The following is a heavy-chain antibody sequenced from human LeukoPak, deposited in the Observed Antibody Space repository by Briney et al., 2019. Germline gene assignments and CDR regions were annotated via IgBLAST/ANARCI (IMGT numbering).Heavy chain of an antibody. CDR3: AIAVDSISGTGDTFDI. CDR1: GFTFSCHM. CDR2: ISRGSSYI. V-gene: IGHV3-21*01. J-gene: IGHJ3*02. Sequence: GGSLRLSCAASGFTFSCHMVTWVRQAPGKRLEWVSSISRGSSYIYYEDSVKGRFTISRDNGKNSLYLQMSSLRAEDTAVYYCAIAVDSISGTGDTFDIWGQGTMVTVSS. D-gene: IGHD3-3*01.